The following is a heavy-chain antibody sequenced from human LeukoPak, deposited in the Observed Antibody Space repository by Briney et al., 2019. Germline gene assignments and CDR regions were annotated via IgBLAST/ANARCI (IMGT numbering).Heavy chain of an antibody. V-gene: IGHV3-30*03. D-gene: IGHD5-18*01. CDR2: ISYDGSNK. J-gene: IGHJ6*03. CDR1: GFLFSAYG. Sequence: AGKSLTLSCAASGFLFSAYGMHWVRQAPGKGLEWVAVISYDGSNKYYADSVKGRFTISRDDAKNTLYLQMNSLRVEDTAVYYCVRVGTAYMDVWGKGTTVTVSS. CDR3: VRVGTAYMDV.